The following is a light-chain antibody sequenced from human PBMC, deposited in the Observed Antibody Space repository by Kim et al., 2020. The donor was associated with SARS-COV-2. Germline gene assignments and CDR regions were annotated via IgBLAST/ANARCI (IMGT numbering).Light chain of an antibody. J-gene: IGKJ2*01. CDR2: DAS. CDR3: QQRSNWPPYT. Sequence: LAQGRSAPPYSSAIQSVSSFLAWYQQKPGQAPRLLIYDASNRATGIPARFSGSGSGTDFTLNISSLEPEDFAVYYCQQRSNWPPYTFGQGTKLEI. CDR1: QSVSSF. V-gene: IGKV3-11*01.